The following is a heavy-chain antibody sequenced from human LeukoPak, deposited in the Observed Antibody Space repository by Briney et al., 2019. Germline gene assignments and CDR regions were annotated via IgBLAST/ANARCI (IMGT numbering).Heavy chain of an antibody. Sequence: PGGSLRLSCAASGFTFSSYAMNWVRQAPGKGLEWISYISSGSETIFYGDSVKGRFTISRDNAKNSLFLQMTSLRVEDTAVYYCARLELRGSSVRTLDYWGQGTLVTVSP. J-gene: IGHJ4*02. CDR2: ISSGSETI. CDR3: ARLELRGSSVRTLDY. V-gene: IGHV3-48*04. D-gene: IGHD2/OR15-2a*01. CDR1: GFTFSSYA.